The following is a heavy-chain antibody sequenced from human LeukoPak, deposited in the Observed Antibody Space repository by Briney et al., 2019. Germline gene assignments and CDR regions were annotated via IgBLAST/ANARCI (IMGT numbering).Heavy chain of an antibody. V-gene: IGHV4-59*01. CDR2: IYYSGST. CDR3: AREYYYDSSGYYYRWFDP. D-gene: IGHD3-22*01. CDR1: GGSISSYY. J-gene: IGHJ5*02. Sequence: PSETLSLTCTVSGGSISSYYWSWIRQPPGKGLEWIGHIYYSGSTNYNPSLKSRVTISVDTSKNQFSLKLSSVTAADTAVYYCAREYYYDSSGYYYRWFDPWGQGTLVTVSS.